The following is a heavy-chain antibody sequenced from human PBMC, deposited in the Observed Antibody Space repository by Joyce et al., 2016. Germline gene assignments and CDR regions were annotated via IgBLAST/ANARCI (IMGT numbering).Heavy chain of an antibody. Sequence: QGQLVESGGGVVRPGRSLRLSCAASGFIFNDYGMHWVRQAPGKGLDWVAIKSYEGRNKFYADSVKGRFTISRDNSKKTLYLEMKNLRVDDTASYYCAKDGGYGLRFPELGYWGQGTLVTVSS. CDR1: GFIFNDYG. CDR3: AKDGGYGLRFPELGY. CDR2: KSYEGRNK. V-gene: IGHV3-30*18. D-gene: IGHD5-12*01. J-gene: IGHJ4*02.